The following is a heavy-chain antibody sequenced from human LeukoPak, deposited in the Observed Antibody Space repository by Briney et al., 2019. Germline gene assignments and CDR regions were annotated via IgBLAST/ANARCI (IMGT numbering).Heavy chain of an antibody. CDR2: IKSSGDGGTT. Sequence: GGSLRLSCEASGFSFSDAWMSWVRQAPGKGLEWVGRIKSSGDGGTTDYTAPVKGRFTISRDDSRNTVFLQMNTLKAEDTAVYYCTTDGGYWGQGTLVTVSS. D-gene: IGHD2-15*01. CDR3: TTDGGY. CDR1: GFSFSDAW. J-gene: IGHJ4*02. V-gene: IGHV3-15*01.